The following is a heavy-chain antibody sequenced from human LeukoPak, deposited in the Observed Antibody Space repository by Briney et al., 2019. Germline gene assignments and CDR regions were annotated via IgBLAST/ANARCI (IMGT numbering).Heavy chain of an antibody. V-gene: IGHV3-21*01. CDR1: GFTFSSYS. CDR3: ATSFGGNYSSSWYFFIYYYYYYMDV. J-gene: IGHJ6*03. CDR2: ISSSSSDI. Sequence: GGSLRLSCAASGFTFSSYSMNWVRQAPGKGLEWVSSISSSSSDIYYADSVKGRFTISRDNAKNSLYLQMNSLRAEDTAVYYCATSFGGNYSSSWYFFIYYYYYYMDVWGKGTTVTVSS. D-gene: IGHD6-13*01.